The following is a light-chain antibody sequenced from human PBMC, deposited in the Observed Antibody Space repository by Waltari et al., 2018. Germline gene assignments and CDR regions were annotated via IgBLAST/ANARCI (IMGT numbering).Light chain of an antibody. J-gene: IGLJ1*01. CDR1: FSNIGNNF. CDR3: GTWDGSLSGEF. V-gene: IGLV1-51*01. Sequence: QSVVTQSPSVSAAPGQKVTISCAGSFSNIGNNFFSWYQQFPGTAPKLLIYDNDKRPSGIPDRFSVSKSGTSATLGITGRQTGDEADYYCGTWDGSLSGEFFGSGTKVTVL. CDR2: DND.